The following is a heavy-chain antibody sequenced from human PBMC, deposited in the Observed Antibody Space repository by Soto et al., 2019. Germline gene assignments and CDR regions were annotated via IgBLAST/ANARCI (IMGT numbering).Heavy chain of an antibody. CDR1: GFSLSTSGVG. CDR3: AHSRVEVTAAAGTIYYYYYYGMDV. CDR2: IYWNDDK. Sequence: SGPTLVNPTQTLTLTCTFSGFSLSTSGVGVGWIRQPPGKALEWLALIYWNDDKRYSPSLKSRLTITKDTSKNQVVLTMTNMDPVDTATYYCAHSRVEVTAAAGTIYYYYYYGMDVWGQGTTVTV. J-gene: IGHJ6*02. D-gene: IGHD6-13*01. V-gene: IGHV2-5*01.